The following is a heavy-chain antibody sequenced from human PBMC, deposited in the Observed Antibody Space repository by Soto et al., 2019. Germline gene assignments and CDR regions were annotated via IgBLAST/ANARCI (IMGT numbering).Heavy chain of an antibody. J-gene: IGHJ4*02. CDR1: GSTFSTYA. D-gene: IGHD1-7*01. CDR3: AKDPRLELRGVDS. Sequence: EVQLLESGGGLVQPGGSLRLSCASSGSTFSTYAMTWVRQAPGKGLEWVSTISGSGSATDYADSVKGRFTISRDNSKDTLYLEMNSLRAEDTAVYYCAKDPRLELRGVDSWGQGTLVTVSA. CDR2: ISGSGSAT. V-gene: IGHV3-23*01.